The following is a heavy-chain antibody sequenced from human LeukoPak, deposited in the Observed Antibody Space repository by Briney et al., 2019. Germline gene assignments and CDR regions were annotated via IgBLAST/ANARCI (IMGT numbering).Heavy chain of an antibody. CDR1: GLTFSSYA. CDR3: AKDQAAAGYYYYGMDV. V-gene: IGHV3-23*01. J-gene: IGHJ6*02. D-gene: IGHD6-13*01. Sequence: GGSLRLSCAASGLTFSSYAMSWVRQAPGKGLEWVSAISGSGGSTYYADSVKGRFTISRDNSKNTLYLQMNSLRAEDTAVYYCAKDQAAAGYYYYGMDVWGQGTTVTVSS. CDR2: ISGSGGST.